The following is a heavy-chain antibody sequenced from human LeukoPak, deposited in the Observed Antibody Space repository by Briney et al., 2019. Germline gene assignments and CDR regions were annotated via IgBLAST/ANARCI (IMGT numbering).Heavy chain of an antibody. CDR3: ARHSGSGSLSRPFDP. Sequence: LETLSLTCNVSGGSVTSGGFYWGWLRQPPGKGPEWIATVYYTGSIYYHPSLKSRFTISIDTSKTQFSLRLTSVTATDTAVYYCARHSGSGSLSRPFDPWGQGTLVTVSS. J-gene: IGHJ5*02. D-gene: IGHD3-10*01. CDR2: VYYTGSI. V-gene: IGHV4-39*01. CDR1: GGSVTSGGFY.